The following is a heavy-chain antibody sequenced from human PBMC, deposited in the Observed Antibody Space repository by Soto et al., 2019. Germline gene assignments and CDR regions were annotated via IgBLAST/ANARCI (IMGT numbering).Heavy chain of an antibody. V-gene: IGHV3-23*01. D-gene: IGHD4-17*01. J-gene: IGHJ6*02. Sequence: QPGGSLRLSCAASGFTFSSYGMHWVRQDPGKGLEWVSAISGSGGNTYYADSVKGRFTISRDNSKNTLYLQMNSLRAEDTAVYYCAKSTGLRGNYGMDVWGQGTTVTVSS. CDR2: ISGSGGNT. CDR3: AKSTGLRGNYGMDV. CDR1: GFTFSSYG.